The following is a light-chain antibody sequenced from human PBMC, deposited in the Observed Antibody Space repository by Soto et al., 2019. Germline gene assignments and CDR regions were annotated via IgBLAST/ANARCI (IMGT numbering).Light chain of an antibody. CDR3: SSYTAGGTI. J-gene: IGLJ1*01. CDR1: SGDVGGYYY. Sequence: QSVLTQPATVSGSPGQSITISCTGTSGDVGGYYYVSWYQQLPGKAPKRMISEVSTRPSGVSNRFSGSKSGNAASLTISALQAEYEADYYCSSYTAGGTIFGSGTKVTVL. V-gene: IGLV2-14*01. CDR2: EVS.